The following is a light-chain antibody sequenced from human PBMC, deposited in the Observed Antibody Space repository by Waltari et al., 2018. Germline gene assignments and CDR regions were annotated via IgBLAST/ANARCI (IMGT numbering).Light chain of an antibody. V-gene: IGKV3-11*01. CDR2: DAS. Sequence: EIVLTQSPAILSFSPGERATLSCRASQSVGTYLAWYQQRPGQSHSLLTYDASNRATGIPARFTGSGSETDFTLTISSLQPEDFAVYYCQQRRNWPLTFGGGTRVQI. CDR1: QSVGTY. CDR3: QQRRNWPLT. J-gene: IGKJ4*01.